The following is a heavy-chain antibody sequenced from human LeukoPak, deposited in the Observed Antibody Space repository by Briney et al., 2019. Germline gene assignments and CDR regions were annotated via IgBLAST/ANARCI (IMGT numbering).Heavy chain of an antibody. V-gene: IGHV3-74*01. J-gene: IGHJ4*02. D-gene: IGHD6-13*01. CDR2: INGDGSST. CDR1: GFTFSNYW. Sequence: GGSLRLSCAASGFTFSNYWIHWVRQAPEKGLVWVSRINGDGSSTSYADSVKGRFTISRDNAKNTLYLQMNSLRAEDTAVYYCARTAAAAVYYFDYWGQGTLVTVSS. CDR3: ARTAAAAVYYFDY.